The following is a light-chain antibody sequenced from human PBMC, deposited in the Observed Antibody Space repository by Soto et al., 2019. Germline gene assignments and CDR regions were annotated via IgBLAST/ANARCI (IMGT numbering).Light chain of an antibody. CDR1: QSVRTN. CDR2: DAS. CDR3: QQFNNWPQT. J-gene: IGKJ1*01. V-gene: IGKV3-15*01. Sequence: EIVLTQSPATLSLSPGERATLSCRASQSVRTNLAWYQQKPGQAPRLLIYDASTRPTGIPGRFSGSGSGTEFTLTISSLQSEDFAVYYCQQFNNWPQTFGQGTKVDIK.